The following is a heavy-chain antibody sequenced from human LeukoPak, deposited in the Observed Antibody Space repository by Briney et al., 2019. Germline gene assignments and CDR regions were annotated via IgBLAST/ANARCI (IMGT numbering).Heavy chain of an antibody. V-gene: IGHV1-69*05. CDR3: ARDRYYYDSSGLAAFDI. CDR1: GGTFSSYA. J-gene: IGHJ3*02. CDR2: IIPIFGTA. Sequence: SVKVSCKASGGTFSSYAISWVRQAPGQGLEWMGGIIPIFGTANYAQKFQGRVTITTDESTSTAYMELSSLRSEDTAVYYCARDRYYYDSSGLAAFDIWGQGTMVTVSS. D-gene: IGHD3-22*01.